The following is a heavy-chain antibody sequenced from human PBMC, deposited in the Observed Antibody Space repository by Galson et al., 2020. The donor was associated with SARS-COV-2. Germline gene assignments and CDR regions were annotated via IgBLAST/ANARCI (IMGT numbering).Heavy chain of an antibody. D-gene: IGHD2-15*01. CDR3: ARLGYCSGGSCRSNYYYYYMDV. Sequence: GGSLRLSCEASGFTFTLHPMHWVRQAPGKGLEWLAVISYDGSNTNYADSVKGRFTISRDNSKHTMYLQMDSLRAEDTAVYYCARLGYCSGGSCRSNYYYYYMDVWGKGTTVTVSS. CDR1: GFTFTLHP. V-gene: IGHV3-30*01. CDR2: ISYDGSNT. J-gene: IGHJ6*03.